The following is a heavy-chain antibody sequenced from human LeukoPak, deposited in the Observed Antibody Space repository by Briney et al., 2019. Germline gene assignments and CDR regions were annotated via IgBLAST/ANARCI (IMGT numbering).Heavy chain of an antibody. D-gene: IGHD3-10*01. J-gene: IGHJ3*02. Sequence: GESLKISCKGSGYSFTSSWIAWVRQMPGKGLEWMGIIYPGDSDTRYSPSFQGQVTISADKSISTAYLQWSSLKASDTAMYYCARTDYYGSGTYAFDIWGQGTMVTVSS. V-gene: IGHV5-51*01. CDR3: ARTDYYGSGTYAFDI. CDR2: IYPGDSDT. CDR1: GYSFTSSW.